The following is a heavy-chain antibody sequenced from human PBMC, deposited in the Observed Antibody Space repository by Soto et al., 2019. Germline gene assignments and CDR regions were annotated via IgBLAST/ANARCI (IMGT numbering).Heavy chain of an antibody. CDR3: ARDPSAYDLPAY. J-gene: IGHJ4*02. V-gene: IGHV1-69*08. D-gene: IGHD5-12*01. CDR2: IIPILGIA. CDR1: GGTFSSYT. Sequence: QVQLVQSGAEVKKPGSSVKVSCNASGGTFSSYTIRWVRQAPGPGLEWMGRIIPILGIANYAQTFQGIVTITADTYTSTAYMELSSLRSEDTSVYYCARDPSAYDLPAYWGQGTLVTVSS.